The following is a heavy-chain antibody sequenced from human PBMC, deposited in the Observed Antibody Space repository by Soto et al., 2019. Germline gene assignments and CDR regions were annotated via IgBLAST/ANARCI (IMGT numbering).Heavy chain of an antibody. J-gene: IGHJ6*02. V-gene: IGHV4-30-4*01. CDR3: ARWAYCSGGSCARHYYYYGMDV. CDR2: IYYSGST. Sequence: QVQLQESGPGLVKPSQTLSLTCTVSGGSISSGDYYWSWIRQPPGKGLEWIGYIYYSGSTYYNPSLKSRVTISVDTSKNQFSLKLSSVTAADTAVYYCARWAYCSGGSCARHYYYYGMDVWGQGTTVTVSS. D-gene: IGHD2-15*01. CDR1: GGSISSGDYY.